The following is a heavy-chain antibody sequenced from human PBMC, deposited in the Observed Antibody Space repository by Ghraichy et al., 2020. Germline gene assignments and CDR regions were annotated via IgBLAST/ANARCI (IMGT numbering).Heavy chain of an antibody. CDR3: TRGLNDYYFDY. CDR2: IKSDGNTT. CDR1: GFTFRSYW. V-gene: IGHV3-74*03. Sequence: GGSLRLSCAASGFTFRSYWMHWVRRAPGRGLVWVARIKSDGNTTTYADYVKGRFTISRDNANNTLYLQMNNLRVEDTALYHCTRGLNDYYFDYWGQGALVTVSS. J-gene: IGHJ4*02. D-gene: IGHD2-21*02.